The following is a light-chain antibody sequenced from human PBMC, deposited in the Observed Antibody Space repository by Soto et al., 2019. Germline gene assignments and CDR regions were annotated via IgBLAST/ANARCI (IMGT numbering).Light chain of an antibody. CDR2: GAS. Sequence: ELVLPQSPGTLSLSPGERAPLSCRARQSVSSSYLAWYQQKPGQAPRLLIYGASSRATGIPDRFSGSGSGTDFTLTISRLEPEEFAVYYCQQYGSSRWTFGQGTKVDIK. CDR3: QQYGSSRWT. J-gene: IGKJ1*01. CDR1: QSVSSSY. V-gene: IGKV3-20*01.